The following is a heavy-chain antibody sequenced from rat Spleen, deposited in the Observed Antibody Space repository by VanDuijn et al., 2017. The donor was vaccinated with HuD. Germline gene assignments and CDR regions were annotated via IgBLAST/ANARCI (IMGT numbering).Heavy chain of an antibody. CDR3: ARHYPGPGYWYFDF. Sequence: EVQLVESGGGLVQPGRSLKLSCAASGFSFSDHYMAWVRQVPKKGLEWVAFISYEGSSTYYGDSVKRRFTISRDNAKSNLYLQMNSLGSEDTATYYCARHYPGPGYWYFDFWGPGTMVTVSS. V-gene: IGHV5-22*01. CDR2: ISYEGSST. D-gene: IGHD1-4*01. J-gene: IGHJ1*01. CDR1: GFSFSDHY.